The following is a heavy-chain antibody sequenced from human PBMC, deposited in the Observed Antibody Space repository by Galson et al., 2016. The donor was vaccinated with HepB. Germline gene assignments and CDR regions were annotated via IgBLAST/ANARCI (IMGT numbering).Heavy chain of an antibody. CDR3: VKGPVASGRMPIDY. CDR1: GFISSKFA. V-gene: IGHV3-23*01. Sequence: SLRLSCAASGFISSKFAMSWVRQAPGKGLEWVSSMSASGGTLYAGSVKGRFTISRDNLKNMVYLQQNSLRAEDTALYYCVKGPVASGRMPIDYWGQGTLVIVSS. D-gene: IGHD6-19*01. CDR2: MSASGGT. J-gene: IGHJ4*02.